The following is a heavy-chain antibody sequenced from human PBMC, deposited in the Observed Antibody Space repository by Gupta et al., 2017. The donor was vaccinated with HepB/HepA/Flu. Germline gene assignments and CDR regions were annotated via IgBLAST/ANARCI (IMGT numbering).Heavy chain of an antibody. D-gene: IGHD2/OR15-2a*01. V-gene: IGHV3-33*01. CDR2: IWYDGSTE. J-gene: IGHJ6*03. CDR1: GFTFSNYG. Sequence: QVHLVESGGGVVQPGRSLRLSCEASGFTFSNYGLHWVRQAPGKGLEWVALIWYDGSTESYADSVKGRFTISRDNSKNTLYLQMNSLRAEDTAVYYCASRQESCKTFSCHGNLYYMDVWDKGTTGTGSS. CDR3: ASRQESCKTFSCHGNLYYMDV.